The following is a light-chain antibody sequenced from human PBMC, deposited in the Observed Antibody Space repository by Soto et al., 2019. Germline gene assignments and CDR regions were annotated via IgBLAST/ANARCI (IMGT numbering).Light chain of an antibody. Sequence: IVMTQSPCTLSLSPGEAATLSCRASQSVSGSYLAWYQQKPGQAPRLLIYGASSRATGILDRFSGSGSGTDFTLTISRLEPEDFAVYYCQQYGTSPITFGQGTRLEIK. CDR1: QSVSGSY. V-gene: IGKV3-20*01. CDR2: GAS. CDR3: QQYGTSPIT. J-gene: IGKJ5*01.